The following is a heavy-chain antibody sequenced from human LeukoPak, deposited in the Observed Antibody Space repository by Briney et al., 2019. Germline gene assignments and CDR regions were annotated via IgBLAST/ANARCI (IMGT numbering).Heavy chain of an antibody. J-gene: IGHJ5*02. CDR3: AKLPTAGSIVVVVAASWFDP. Sequence: PGGSLRLSCAASGFTLSSYWMHWVRQAPGKGLVWVSRINGDGRITTYADSVKGRFTISRDNSKNTLYLQMNSLRAEDTAVYYCAKLPTAGSIVVVVAASWFDPWGQGTLVTVSS. CDR2: INGDGRIT. D-gene: IGHD2-15*01. CDR1: GFTLSSYW. V-gene: IGHV3-74*01.